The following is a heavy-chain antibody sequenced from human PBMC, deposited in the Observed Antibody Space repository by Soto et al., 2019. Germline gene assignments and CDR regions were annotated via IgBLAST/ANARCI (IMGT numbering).Heavy chain of an antibody. D-gene: IGHD6-19*01. V-gene: IGHV1-3*01. Sequence: ASVKVSCKASGYMFTNYAIHWVRQAPGQGLEWMGWISAGSGNTEYSQKFQGRLTISSDTSATTAYMELSSLRSEDMAVYYCARDVSGWYYFDNWGQGTLVTVSS. J-gene: IGHJ4*02. CDR1: GYMFTNYA. CDR3: ARDVSGWYYFDN. CDR2: ISAGSGNT.